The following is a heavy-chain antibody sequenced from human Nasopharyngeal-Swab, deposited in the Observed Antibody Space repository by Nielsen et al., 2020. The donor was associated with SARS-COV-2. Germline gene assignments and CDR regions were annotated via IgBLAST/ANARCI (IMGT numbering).Heavy chain of an antibody. J-gene: IGHJ4*02. CDR1: GFTFSSYA. CDR3: ARDSGGNLDY. D-gene: IGHD4-23*01. V-gene: IGHV3-30-3*01. Sequence: GESLKISCAASGFTFSSYAIHWVRQAPGTGLEWVALISYDGSNKYYADSVKGRFTISRDNSKNTLYLQMNSLRAEDTAVYYCARDSGGNLDYWGQGTLVTVSS. CDR2: ISYDGSNK.